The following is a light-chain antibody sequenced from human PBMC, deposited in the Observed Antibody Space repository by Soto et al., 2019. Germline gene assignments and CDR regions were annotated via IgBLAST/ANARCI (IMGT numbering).Light chain of an antibody. CDR1: QSINTF. J-gene: IGKJ1*01. Sequence: DIQVTQSPSSLSASVGDRVTITCRASQSINTFLNWYQQRPGKAPNLLIYGASNLQSGVPSRFSGSGSGTDFTLTIRSLQPEDFATYYCQQTYSSRPWTFGRGTKVEIK. CDR2: GAS. CDR3: QQTYSSRPWT. V-gene: IGKV1-39*01.